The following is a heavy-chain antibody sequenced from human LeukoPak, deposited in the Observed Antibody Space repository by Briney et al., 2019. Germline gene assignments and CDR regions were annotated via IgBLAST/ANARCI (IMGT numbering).Heavy chain of an antibody. CDR1: GGSISSSNW. CDR2: IYHSGST. CDR3: ARDWYRDTMVRGVNNWFDP. Sequence: SGTLSLTCAVSGGSISSSNWWSWVRQPPGKGLEWIGEIYHSGSTNYNPSLKSRVTISVDTSKNQFSLKLSSVTAADTAVYYCARDWYRDTMVRGVNNWFDPWGQGTLVTVSS. D-gene: IGHD3-10*01. J-gene: IGHJ5*02. V-gene: IGHV4-4*02.